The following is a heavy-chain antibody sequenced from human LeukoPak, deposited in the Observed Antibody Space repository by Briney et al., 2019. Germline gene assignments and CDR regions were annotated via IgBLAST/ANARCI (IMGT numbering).Heavy chain of an antibody. CDR1: GFTFSDYY. J-gene: IGHJ5*02. Sequence: GGSLRLSCAASGFTFSDYYMNWIRQAPGKGLEWVSYISSSGSTIYYADSVKGRFTISRDNAKNSLYLQMNSLRAEDTAVYYCARDPASIVVVVAAMAPWFDPWGQGTLVTVSS. V-gene: IGHV3-11*04. CDR2: ISSSGSTI. D-gene: IGHD2-15*01. CDR3: ARDPASIVVVVAAMAPWFDP.